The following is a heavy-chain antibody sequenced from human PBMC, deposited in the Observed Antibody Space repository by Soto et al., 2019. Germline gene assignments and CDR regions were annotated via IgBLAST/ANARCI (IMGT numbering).Heavy chain of an antibody. V-gene: IGHV3-72*01. J-gene: IGHJ6*02. D-gene: IGHD3-22*01. Sequence: EVQLVESGGGLVQPGGSLRLSCEASGFTFSDHYMDWVRQAPGKGLEWVGRTRNKANSYTTEYAASVKGRFTISRDDSKNSLYLQMNSLKTEDTAVYYCARAWLPELNYGMDVWGQGTTVTVSS. CDR2: TRNKANSYTT. CDR3: ARAWLPELNYGMDV. CDR1: GFTFSDHY.